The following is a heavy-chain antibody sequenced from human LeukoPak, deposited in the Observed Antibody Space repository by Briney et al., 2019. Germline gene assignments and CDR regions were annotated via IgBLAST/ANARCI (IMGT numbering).Heavy chain of an antibody. J-gene: IGHJ4*02. CDR2: IIPIFGTA. Sequence: ASVKVSCKASGGTFSSYAISWVRQAPGQGLEWMGGIIPIFGTANYAQKFQGRVTITADESTSTAYMELSSLRSEDTAVYYCARGINPGRSGSPLDYWGQGTLVTVSS. D-gene: IGHD1-26*01. CDR1: GGTFSSYA. CDR3: ARGINPGRSGSPLDY. V-gene: IGHV1-69*13.